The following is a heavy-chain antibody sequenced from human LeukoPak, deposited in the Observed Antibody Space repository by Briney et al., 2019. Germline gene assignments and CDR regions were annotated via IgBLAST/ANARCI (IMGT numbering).Heavy chain of an antibody. J-gene: IGHJ6*02. CDR3: ARDSRYQLLYYCYYGMDV. Sequence: RTSETLSLTCAVYGGSFSGYYWSWIRQPPGKGLEWIGEINHSGSTNYNPSLKSRVTISVDTSKNQFSLKLSSVTAADTAVYYCARDSRYQLLYYCYYGMDVWGQATTVTVPS. CDR1: GGSFSGYY. D-gene: IGHD2-2*01. CDR2: INHSGST. V-gene: IGHV4-34*01.